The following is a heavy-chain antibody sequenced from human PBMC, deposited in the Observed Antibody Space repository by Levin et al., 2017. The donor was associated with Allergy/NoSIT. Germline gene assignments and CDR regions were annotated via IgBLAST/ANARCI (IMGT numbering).Heavy chain of an antibody. D-gene: IGHD6-13*01. J-gene: IGHJ4*02. CDR3: ARSHHYSSSWYVWFDY. CDR2: IYYSGST. V-gene: IGHV4-39*01. CDR1: GGSIRSSSYY. Sequence: SQTLSLPCTVSGGSIRSSSYYWGWIRQPPGKGLEWIGSIYYSGSTYYNPSLKSRVTISVDTSKNQFSLKLSSVTAADTAVYYCARSHHYSSSWYVWFDYWGQGTLVTVSS.